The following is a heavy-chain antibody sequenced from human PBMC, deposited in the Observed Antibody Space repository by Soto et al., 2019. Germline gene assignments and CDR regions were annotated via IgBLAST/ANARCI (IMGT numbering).Heavy chain of an antibody. CDR3: AHRRDVGRGIAAAGIDYFDY. D-gene: IGHD6-13*01. CDR1: GFSLSTSGVG. Sequence: GSGPTLVNPTQTLTLTCTFSGFSLSTSGVGVGWIRQPPGKALEWLALIYWDDDKRYSPSLKSRLTITKDTSKNQVVLTMTNMDPVDTATYYCAHRRDVGRGIAAAGIDYFDYWGQGTLVTVSS. CDR2: IYWDDDK. J-gene: IGHJ4*02. V-gene: IGHV2-5*02.